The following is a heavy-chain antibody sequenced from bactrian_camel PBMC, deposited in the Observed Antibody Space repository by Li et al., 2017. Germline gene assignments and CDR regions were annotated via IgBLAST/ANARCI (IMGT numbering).Heavy chain of an antibody. D-gene: IGHD2*01. J-gene: IGHJ4*01. V-gene: IGHV3S40*01. CDR1: GFVFRSHV. Sequence: VQLVESGGGLVQPGGSLRLSCAASGFVFRSHVMTWVRQAPGKGLEWVSRINTGGSSTYYADSVKGRFAISEDNVENTVYLQMNSVKSEDTALYYCDTYYVGMWYFNYWGQGTQVTVS. CDR2: INTGGSST. CDR3: DTYYVGMWYFNY.